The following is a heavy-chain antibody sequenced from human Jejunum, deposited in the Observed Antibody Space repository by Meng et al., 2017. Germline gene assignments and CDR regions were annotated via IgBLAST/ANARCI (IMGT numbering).Heavy chain of an antibody. D-gene: IGHD5-12*01. CDR3: ARPLGYNGVNLGFFQH. CDR1: GGSIGGYF. V-gene: IGHV4-34*01. J-gene: IGHJ1*01. Sequence: QVQLQQWGAGQLKPSETLSLTCAVYGGSIGGYFWSWIRQTPGKEPEWIGEVNRKGTTNYNPSLEGRVSISVDTSKNQFSLTLNSVTAADTAVYYCARPLGYNGVNLGFFQHWGQGTPVTVSS. CDR2: VNRKGTT.